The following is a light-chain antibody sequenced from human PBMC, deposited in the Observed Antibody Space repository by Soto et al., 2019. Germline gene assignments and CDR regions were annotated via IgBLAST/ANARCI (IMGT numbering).Light chain of an antibody. J-gene: IGLJ1*01. CDR2: EVS. Sequence: QFVLTQPPSPSGSPGQSVTTSCTGTSRDVCGYNYVSWYQQHPGKAPKLMIYEVSKRPSGVPDRFSGSKSGNTASLTVSGLQAEDEADYYCSSYAGSNNSPYVFGTGTKVTVL. CDR1: SRDVCGYNY. CDR3: SSYAGSNNSPYV. V-gene: IGLV2-8*01.